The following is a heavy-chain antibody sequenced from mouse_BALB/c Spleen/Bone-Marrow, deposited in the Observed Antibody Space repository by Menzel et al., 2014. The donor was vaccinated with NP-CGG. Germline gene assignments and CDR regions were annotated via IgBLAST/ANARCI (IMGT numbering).Heavy chain of an antibody. CDR2: INPGSGGT. CDR3: AREGYYGHDY. J-gene: IGHJ2*01. CDR1: GYAFTNYL. Sequence: VHLVESGAKLVRPGTSVKVSCKASGYAFTNYLIEWFKQRPGQGLEWLGVINPGSGGTNFNEKFRGKATLTADKSSSTAYMQFNSLTSDYSAVYFCAREGYYGHDYWCQGTTLTVSS. D-gene: IGHD2-1*01. V-gene: IGHV1-54*03.